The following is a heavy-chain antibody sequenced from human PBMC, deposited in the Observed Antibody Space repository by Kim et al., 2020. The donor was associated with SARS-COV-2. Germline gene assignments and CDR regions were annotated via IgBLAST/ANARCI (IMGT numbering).Heavy chain of an antibody. CDR2: ISSSGSTI. CDR1: GFTFSSYE. CDR3: ATTQLYDFWSGYPYGMDS. D-gene: IGHD3-3*01. Sequence: GGSLRLSCAASGFTFSSYEMNWVRQAPGKGLEWVSYISSSGSTIYYADSVKGRFTISRDNAKNSLYLQMNSLRAEDTAVYYCATTQLYDFWSGYPYGMDSWGQGTTVTVSS. J-gene: IGHJ6*02. V-gene: IGHV3-48*03.